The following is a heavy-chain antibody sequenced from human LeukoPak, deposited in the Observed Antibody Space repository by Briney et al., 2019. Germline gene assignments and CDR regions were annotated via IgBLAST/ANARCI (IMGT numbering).Heavy chain of an antibody. CDR1: GFTFRSYW. J-gene: IGHJ4*02. V-gene: IGHV3-7*01. Sequence: GGSLRLSCAASGFTFRSYWMSWARQAPGKGLEWVANIGEDGSEKYYVDPVKGRFTISRDNAKNSLYLQVNSLRAEDTAVYYCARGGSRGSADYWGQGTLVTVSS. CDR2: IGEDGSEK. CDR3: ARGGSRGSADY. D-gene: IGHD3-10*01.